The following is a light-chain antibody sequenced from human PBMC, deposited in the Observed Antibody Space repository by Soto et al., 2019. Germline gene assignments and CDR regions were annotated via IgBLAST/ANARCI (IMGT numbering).Light chain of an antibody. J-gene: IGKJ5*01. Sequence: EIVMTQSPATLSVSPGERATLSCMASQSVSSAYLAWYLQKPGQAPRLLVYGASTRATGIPARISGSGSETDFTLTISSLQAEDVAVYYCQQYYSSTITFGQGTRLEIK. CDR1: QSVSSAY. V-gene: IGKV3-15*01. CDR3: QQYYSSTIT. CDR2: GAS.